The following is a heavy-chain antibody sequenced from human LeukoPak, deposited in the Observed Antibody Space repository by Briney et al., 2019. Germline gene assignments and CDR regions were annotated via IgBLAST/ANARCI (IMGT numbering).Heavy chain of an antibody. CDR3: ARDRDRDGYNPTYYYYYMDV. CDR2: INPNSGDT. J-gene: IGHJ6*03. CDR1: GYTFTDYH. V-gene: IGHV1-2*02. D-gene: IGHD5-24*01. Sequence: ASVKVSCKASGYTFTDYHMHWVRQAPGQGLEWMGWINPNSGDTGSAQKLQGRVTMTWGTSISTAYMELSSLRSEDTAVYYCARDRDRDGYNPTYYYYYMDVWGKGTTVTVSS.